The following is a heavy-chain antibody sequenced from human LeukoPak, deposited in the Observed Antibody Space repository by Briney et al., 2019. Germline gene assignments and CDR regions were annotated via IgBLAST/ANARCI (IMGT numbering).Heavy chain of an antibody. J-gene: IGHJ4*02. CDR2: ISGSADAT. CDR3: AKDGGYYGSDY. V-gene: IGHV3-23*01. D-gene: IGHD1-26*01. Sequence: GGSLRLSCAASGFTFNRYAMSRVRQAPGKGLEWVSAISGSADATYYADSVKGRFTISRDNSKNTLYLQMNSPRPDDTAVYYCAKDGGYYGSDYWGQGTLVTVSS. CDR1: GFTFNRYA.